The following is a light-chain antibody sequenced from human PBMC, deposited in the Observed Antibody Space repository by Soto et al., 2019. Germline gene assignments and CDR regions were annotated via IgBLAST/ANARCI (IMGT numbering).Light chain of an antibody. CDR2: WAS. CDR1: QSVLYSSNNKNY. CDR3: QQYYTTPLT. Sequence: DIVMTQSPDSLAVSLGERATINCKSSQSVLYSSNNKNYLIWYQQKPGQPPKLLLYWASTRESGVPDRFSGSWSGTDFTLTISSLQAEDVAVYYCQQYYTTPLTFGGGTKVEIK. V-gene: IGKV4-1*01. J-gene: IGKJ4*01.